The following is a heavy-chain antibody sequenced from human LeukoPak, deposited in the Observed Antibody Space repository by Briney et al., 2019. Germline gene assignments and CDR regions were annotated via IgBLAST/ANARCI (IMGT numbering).Heavy chain of an antibody. Sequence: GRSLRLSCAASGFTFSSYGMHWVRQAPGKGLEWVAVISYDGSNKYYADSVKGRFTISRDNPKNTLYLQMNSLRAEDTAVYYCAKDQDMDVWGQGTTVTVSS. V-gene: IGHV3-30*18. CDR2: ISYDGSNK. CDR3: AKDQDMDV. J-gene: IGHJ6*02. CDR1: GFTFSSYG.